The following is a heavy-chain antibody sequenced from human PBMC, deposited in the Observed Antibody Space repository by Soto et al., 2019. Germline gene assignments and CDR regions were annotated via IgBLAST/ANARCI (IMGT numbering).Heavy chain of an antibody. J-gene: IGHJ4*02. Sequence: GTSVKVSYKASGYTFTSYGISWVRQSPGQGLEWMGWISAYNGNTNYAQKLQGRVTMTTDTSTSTAYMELRSLRSDDTAVYYCARDGPRWELPGVFDYWGQGTLVTVSS. CDR1: GYTFTSYG. D-gene: IGHD1-26*01. CDR2: ISAYNGNT. V-gene: IGHV1-18*01. CDR3: ARDGPRWELPGVFDY.